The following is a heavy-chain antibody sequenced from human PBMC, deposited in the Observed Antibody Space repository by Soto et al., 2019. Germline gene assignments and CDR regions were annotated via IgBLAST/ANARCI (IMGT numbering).Heavy chain of an antibody. J-gene: IGHJ4*02. V-gene: IGHV4-30-4*01. Sequence: PSETLSLTCSVSGASVASGGYFWTWIRQLPGKGLEWIGYIYYSGSTYYNPSLKSRVTISVDTSKNQFSLKLSSVTAADTAVYYCARPRGYSYGFDYWGQGTLVTVSS. CDR3: ARPRGYSYGFDY. CDR2: IYYSGST. D-gene: IGHD5-18*01. CDR1: GASVASGGYF.